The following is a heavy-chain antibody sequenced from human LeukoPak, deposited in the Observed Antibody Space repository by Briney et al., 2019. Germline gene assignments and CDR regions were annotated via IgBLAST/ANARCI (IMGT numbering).Heavy chain of an antibody. V-gene: IGHV3-23*01. CDR2: GGGHTSGGT. CDR3: AKDDPYGASED. D-gene: IGHD4/OR15-4a*01. J-gene: IGHJ4*02. CDR1: GFDFRSYG. Sequence: GALKLSFAVAGFDFRSYGMSWIRRAPGKGLEGGSTGGGHTSGGTYYASSVRGRFTVSRDNGKKTVYLQMNSLTIEDTAIHYCAKDDPYGASEDWGQGTLVAVSS.